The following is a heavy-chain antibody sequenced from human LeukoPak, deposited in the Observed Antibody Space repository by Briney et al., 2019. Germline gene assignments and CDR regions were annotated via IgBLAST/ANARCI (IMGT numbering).Heavy chain of an antibody. CDR1: GGSIRSSSYY. CDR3: AAPPAGYGGNFGH. CDR2: MDYSESS. V-gene: IGHV4-39*07. D-gene: IGHD4-23*01. Sequence: SETLSLTCTVSGGSIRSSSYYRAWIRQPPGKGLEWIGSMDYSESSDYNPSLKSRLTISADTSKNQFSLKLSSVTAADTAVYYCAAPPAGYGGNFGHWGQGTLVTVSS. J-gene: IGHJ4*02.